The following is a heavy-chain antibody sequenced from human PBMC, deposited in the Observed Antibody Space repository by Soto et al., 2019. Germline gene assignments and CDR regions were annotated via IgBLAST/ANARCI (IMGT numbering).Heavy chain of an antibody. V-gene: IGHV4-59*01. D-gene: IGHD6-19*01. CDR2: IYYSGST. CDR1: GGSISSYY. CDR3: ARGRYSSDWYVDY. Sequence: XXTLSLTCTVSGGSISSYYWSWIRQPPGKGLEWIAYIYYSGSTNYNPSLKSRVTISVDTSKNQFSLKLSSVTAADTAVYYCARGRYSSDWYVDYWGQGTLVTVSS. J-gene: IGHJ4*02.